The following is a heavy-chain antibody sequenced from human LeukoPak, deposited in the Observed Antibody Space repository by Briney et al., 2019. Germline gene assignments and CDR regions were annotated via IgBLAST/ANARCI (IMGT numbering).Heavy chain of an antibody. Sequence: PSETLSLTCAVYGGSFSGYYWSWIRQPPVKGLEWIGEINHSGSTNYNPSLKSRVTISVDTSKNQFSLKLSSVTAADTAVYYCARVLLWFGELLYPTTNFDYWGQGTLVTVSS. J-gene: IGHJ4*02. CDR1: GGSFSGYY. CDR3: ARVLLWFGELLYPTTNFDY. V-gene: IGHV4-34*01. CDR2: INHSGST. D-gene: IGHD3-10*01.